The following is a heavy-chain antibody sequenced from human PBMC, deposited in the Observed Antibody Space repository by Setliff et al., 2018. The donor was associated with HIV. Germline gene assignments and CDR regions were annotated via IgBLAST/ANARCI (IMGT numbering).Heavy chain of an antibody. Sequence: GGSLRLSCAASGFSFSSYGLHWVRQAPGKGLEWVAFIPYDGSYKYYADSVKGRFTISRDNSRTTMCLQMNSLRAEDTAVYYCAKRATATAPFDYWGQGTLVTVSS. D-gene: IGHD2-15*01. V-gene: IGHV3-30*02. CDR1: GFSFSSYG. CDR3: AKRATATAPFDY. J-gene: IGHJ4*02. CDR2: IPYDGSYK.